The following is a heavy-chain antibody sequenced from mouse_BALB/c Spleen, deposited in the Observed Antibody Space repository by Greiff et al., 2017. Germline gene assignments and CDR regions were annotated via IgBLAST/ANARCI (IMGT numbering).Heavy chain of an antibody. CDR1: GFSLTSYG. J-gene: IGHJ4*01. Sequence: VQLQQSGPSLVQPSQSLSITCTVSGFSLTSYGVHWVRQSPGKGLEWLGVIWRGGSTDYNAAFMSRLSITKDNSKSQVFFKMNSLQANDTAIYYCARNNYRYDAMDYWGQGTSVTVSS. D-gene: IGHD2-14*01. V-gene: IGHV2-5-1*01. CDR2: IWRGGST. CDR3: ARNNYRYDAMDY.